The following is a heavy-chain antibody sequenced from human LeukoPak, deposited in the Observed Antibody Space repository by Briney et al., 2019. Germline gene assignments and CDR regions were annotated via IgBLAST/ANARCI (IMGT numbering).Heavy chain of an antibody. V-gene: IGHV3-9*01. CDR3: AKDRGFYYDSSGYFDY. D-gene: IGHD3-22*01. J-gene: IGHJ4*02. CDR2: IRWNSGSI. CDR1: GFTFDDYA. Sequence: GRSLRLSCAASGFTFDDYAMPWVRQAPGKGLEWVSGIRWNSGSIGYADSVKGRFTISRDNAKNYLYLQMNSLRAEDTALYYCAKDRGFYYDSSGYFDYWGQGTLVTVSS.